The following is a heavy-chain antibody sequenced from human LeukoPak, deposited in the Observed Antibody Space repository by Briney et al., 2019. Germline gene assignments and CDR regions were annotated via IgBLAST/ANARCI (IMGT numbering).Heavy chain of an antibody. CDR1: GFTFSSYA. Sequence: GRSLRLSCAASGFTFSSYAMHWVRQAPGKGLEWVAVISYDGSNKYYADSVKGRFTISRDNSKNTLYLQMNSLRAEDTALYYCAKDIEYDVAGFDYWGQGTLVTVSS. CDR3: AKDIEYDVAGFDY. CDR2: ISYDGSNK. D-gene: IGHD6-19*01. V-gene: IGHV3-30-3*01. J-gene: IGHJ4*02.